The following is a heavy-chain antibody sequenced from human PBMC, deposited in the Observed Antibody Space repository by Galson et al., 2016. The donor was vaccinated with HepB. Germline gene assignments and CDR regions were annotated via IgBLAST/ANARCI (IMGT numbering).Heavy chain of an antibody. CDR2: ISSSGSEI. CDR1: GFTFSAYS. D-gene: IGHD2-8*01. J-gene: IGHJ4*02. CDR3: VRDYMYALDY. V-gene: IGHV3-48*02. Sequence: SLRLSCAASGFTFSAYSMNWVRQAPGKGLEWVSYISSSGSEIYYAESVKGRLAMSRDNAENSLYLQMNSLRDEDTAVYYCVRDYMYALDYWGQGTLVTVFS.